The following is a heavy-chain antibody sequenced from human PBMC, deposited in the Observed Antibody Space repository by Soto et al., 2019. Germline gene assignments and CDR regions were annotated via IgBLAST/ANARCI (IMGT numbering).Heavy chain of an antibody. J-gene: IGHJ5*02. CDR1: GYTFTSYY. Sequence: ASVKVSCKASGYTFTSYYMHWVRQAPGQGLERMGLINPSGGSTSHAQKYQGRVTMTRDTSTSTVYMELSSLRSEDTAVYYCARVKRICSSTSCYGVGGWFDPWGQGTLVTVSS. D-gene: IGHD2-2*01. CDR2: INPSGGST. V-gene: IGHV1-46*01. CDR3: ARVKRICSSTSCYGVGGWFDP.